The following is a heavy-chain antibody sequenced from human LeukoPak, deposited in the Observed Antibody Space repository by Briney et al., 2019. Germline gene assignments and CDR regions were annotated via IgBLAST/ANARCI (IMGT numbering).Heavy chain of an antibody. CDR1: GFTFSSYW. D-gene: IGHD3-16*02. CDR2: IKQDGSEK. V-gene: IGHV3-7*01. Sequence: GGSPRLSCAASGFTFSSYWMSWVRQAPGKGLEWVTNIKQDGSEKYYVDSVKGRFTISRDNAKNSLYLQMNSLRAEDTAVYYCARDLVHDYVWGSYRPKAGCWFDPWGQGTLVTVSS. CDR3: ARDLVHDYVWGSYRPKAGCWFDP. J-gene: IGHJ5*02.